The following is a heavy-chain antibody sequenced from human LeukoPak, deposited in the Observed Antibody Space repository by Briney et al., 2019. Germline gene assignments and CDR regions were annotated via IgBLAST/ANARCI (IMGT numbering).Heavy chain of an antibody. J-gene: IGHJ4*02. CDR2: INSDGSST. V-gene: IGHV3-74*01. CDR3: VIEDVPGGLGY. D-gene: IGHD3-16*01. Sequence: GGSLRLSCAASGFTFSSYWMHWVRQAPGKGLVWVSRINSDGSSTSYADSVKGRFTISRDNAKNTLYLQVNSLRAEDTAVYYCVIEDVPGGLGYWGPGTLVTVSS. CDR1: GFTFSSYW.